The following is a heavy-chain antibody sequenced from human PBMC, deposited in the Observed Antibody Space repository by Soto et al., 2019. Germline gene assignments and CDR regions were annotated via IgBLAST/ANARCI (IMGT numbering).Heavy chain of an antibody. D-gene: IGHD3-16*01. CDR1: GDSISSGNKY. J-gene: IGHJ6*02. CDR3: ARVPSPFDYYYAMDV. CDR2: IFSSGTT. Sequence: SETLSLTCTVSGDSISSGNKYWSWIRQPPGKGLEWIGYIFSSGTTYYNPSLKSRLTMSLDTSQNQFSLKLNSVTDADTAVYYCARVPSPFDYYYAMDVWGQGTTVTISS. V-gene: IGHV4-30-4*01.